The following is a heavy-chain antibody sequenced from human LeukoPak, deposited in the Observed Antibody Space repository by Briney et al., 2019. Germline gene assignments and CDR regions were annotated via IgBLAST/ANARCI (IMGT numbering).Heavy chain of an antibody. CDR3: AKVMALTEHYWYGMDV. J-gene: IGHJ6*02. CDR2: INDSGRRA. Sequence: GGSLRLSCAASAAPGFTFSAYPMIWIRQAPGKGLEWVAGINDSGRRAYYADNVKGRFTVSRDNSGNTLFLQMNSLRADDTAVHFCAKVMALTEHYWYGMDVWGQGATVTVSS. D-gene: IGHD1-26*01. V-gene: IGHV3-23*01. CDR1: AAPGFTFSAYP.